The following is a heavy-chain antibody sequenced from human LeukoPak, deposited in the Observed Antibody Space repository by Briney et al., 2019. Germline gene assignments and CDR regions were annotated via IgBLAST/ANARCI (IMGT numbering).Heavy chain of an antibody. D-gene: IGHD1-26*01. CDR1: GYTFTGYY. CDR3: SRGELEGPDFDY. V-gene: IGHV1-2*02. J-gene: IGHJ4*02. Sequence: GASVKVSCKASGYTFTGYYIHWVRQAPGQGLEWMGWINPNSGATNYAQKFQGRVTMTRDTSISTAYMELSRLTSDDMAVYYCSRGELEGPDFDYWGQGTLVTVSS. CDR2: INPNSGAT.